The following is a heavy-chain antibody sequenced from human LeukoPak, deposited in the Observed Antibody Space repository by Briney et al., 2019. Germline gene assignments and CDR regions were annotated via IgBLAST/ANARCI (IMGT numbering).Heavy chain of an antibody. D-gene: IGHD3-22*01. V-gene: IGHV3-23*01. J-gene: IGHJ4*02. Sequence: GGSLRLSCAASGFTFSSYAMSWVRQAPGKGLEWVSGITGTGGRIYYVDAVKGRFTISRDNSKNTLYLQMNSLRAEDTAVYYCAKLVSSGYYPGYWGQGTLVTVSS. CDR2: ITGTGGRI. CDR1: GFTFSSYA. CDR3: AKLVSSGYYPGY.